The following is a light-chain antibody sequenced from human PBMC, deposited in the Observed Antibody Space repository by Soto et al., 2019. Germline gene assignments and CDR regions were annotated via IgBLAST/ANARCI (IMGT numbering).Light chain of an antibody. V-gene: IGLV2-14*01. J-gene: IGLJ1*01. Sequence: QSALTQPASVSASPGQSITISCSGSSRDVGGYDYVSWYQQHPGKAPKVVIYEVNNRPSGVSDRFSGSKSGNTASLTISGVQADDEADYYCSSYRDTSKLVFGPGTKLTVL. CDR3: SSYRDTSKLV. CDR1: SRDVGGYDY. CDR2: EVN.